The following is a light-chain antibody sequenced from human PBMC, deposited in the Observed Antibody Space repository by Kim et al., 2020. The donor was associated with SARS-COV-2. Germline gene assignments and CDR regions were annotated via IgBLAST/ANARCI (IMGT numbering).Light chain of an antibody. CDR1: NFGSKS. V-gene: IGLV3-21*03. CDR2: DDS. J-gene: IGLJ2*01. Sequence: PGKTARITCGGNNFGSKSVHWYQQKPGQAPVLVVYDDSDRPSGIPERFSGSNSGNTATLTISRVEAGDEADYYCQVWDSSSDHHVVFGGGTQLTVL. CDR3: QVWDSSSDHHVV.